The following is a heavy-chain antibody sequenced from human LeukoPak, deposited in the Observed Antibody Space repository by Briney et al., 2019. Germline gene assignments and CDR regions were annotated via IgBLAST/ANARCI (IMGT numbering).Heavy chain of an antibody. J-gene: IGHJ2*01. Sequence: GGSLRLSCAASGFTFSDYYMSWIRQAPGKGPEWVSSISASGGGTVYADSVKGRVTISRDNSKNTLYLQMHSLRAEDTAVYSCAKNLLGSEAFSWHFDLWGRGALVTVSS. CDR1: GFTFSDYY. D-gene: IGHD1-26*01. CDR3: AKNLLGSEAFSWHFDL. V-gene: IGHV3-23*01. CDR2: ISASGGGT.